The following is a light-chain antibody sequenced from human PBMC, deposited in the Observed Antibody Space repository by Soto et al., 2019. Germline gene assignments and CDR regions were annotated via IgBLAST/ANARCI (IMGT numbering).Light chain of an antibody. CDR1: QSVSSY. Sequence: EIVLTQSPATLFLSPGERATLSCRASQSVSSYLAWYQQKPGQAPRLLIYDASNRATGIPARFSGSGSGTDFTLTISSLEHEDFAVYYCQQRSNWPPWTFGQGTKVEIK. J-gene: IGKJ1*01. CDR3: QQRSNWPPWT. V-gene: IGKV3-11*01. CDR2: DAS.